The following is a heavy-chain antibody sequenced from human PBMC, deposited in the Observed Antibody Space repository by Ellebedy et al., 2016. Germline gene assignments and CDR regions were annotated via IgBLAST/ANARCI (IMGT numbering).Heavy chain of an antibody. CDR3: ARAPYNNGAFDV. Sequence: GGSLRLXCAASGFTFSTYAMSWVRQAPGKGLEWVSGVINSGGRTDYADSVRGRFTISRDNAKNTLYLQMNSLRVEDTAMYYCARAPYNNGAFDVWGQGTMVTVSS. CDR2: VINSGGRT. J-gene: IGHJ3*01. D-gene: IGHD5-24*01. CDR1: GFTFSTYA. V-gene: IGHV3-23*01.